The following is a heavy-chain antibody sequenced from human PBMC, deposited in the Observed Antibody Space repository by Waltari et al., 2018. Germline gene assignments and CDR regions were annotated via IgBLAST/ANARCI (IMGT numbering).Heavy chain of an antibody. V-gene: IGHV1-69*01. CDR1: GGTFSINA. Sequence: QVQLMQSGAEVQKPGSSVTVSCTASGGTFSINAISWLRQAPGQGLEWLGGVIPMFGTVNYAHRFQGRVTITAAESTSTIYMELHTLRSEDTAVYYCASGAGYCSSSNCPHDAFNVWGQGTMVTVSS. D-gene: IGHD2-2*01. CDR3: ASGAGYCSSSNCPHDAFNV. CDR2: VIPMFGTV. J-gene: IGHJ3*01.